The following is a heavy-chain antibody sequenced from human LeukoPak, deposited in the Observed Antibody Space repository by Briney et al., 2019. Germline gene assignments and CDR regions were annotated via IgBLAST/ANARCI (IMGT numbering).Heavy chain of an antibody. J-gene: IGHJ4*02. Sequence: ASVKVSCKTSGYTFTGYYIHWVRQAPGQGLEWMGWINPNSGGTNYAQKFQGRVTMTRDTSISTAYMELSRLRSDDTAMYYCARDEAGYSSAWTIDYWGQGTLVTASS. D-gene: IGHD6-19*01. V-gene: IGHV1-2*02. CDR3: ARDEAGYSSAWTIDY. CDR2: INPNSGGT. CDR1: GYTFTGYY.